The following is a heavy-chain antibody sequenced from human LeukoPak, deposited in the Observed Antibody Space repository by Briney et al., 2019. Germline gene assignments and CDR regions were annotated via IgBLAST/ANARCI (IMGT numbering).Heavy chain of an antibody. V-gene: IGHV3-7*01. Sequence: GGSLRLSCAGSGFIFGTTSMSWVRQAPGKGLEWVASINYDGSEKYYVGSVEGRFTISRDSAKKSLFLQMNSLRAEDTAIYYCTRDQHWGQGTLVTVSS. J-gene: IGHJ1*01. CDR1: GFIFGTTS. CDR3: TRDQH. CDR2: INYDGSEK.